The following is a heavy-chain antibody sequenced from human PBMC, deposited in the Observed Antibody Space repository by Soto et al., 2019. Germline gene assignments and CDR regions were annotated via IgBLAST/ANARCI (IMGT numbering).Heavy chain of an antibody. J-gene: IGHJ6*02. CDR3: ARGSMGIAARPTYYYGMDV. Sequence: VGSLRFSCAASGFTFSSYTMHWVRLAPGKGLEWVSSISSSGSYIYYADSVKGRFTISRDNAKNSLYLQMNSLRAEDTAVYYCARGSMGIAARPTYYYGMDVWGQGTTVTVSS. CDR1: GFTFSSYT. CDR2: ISSSGSYI. D-gene: IGHD6-6*01. V-gene: IGHV3-21*01.